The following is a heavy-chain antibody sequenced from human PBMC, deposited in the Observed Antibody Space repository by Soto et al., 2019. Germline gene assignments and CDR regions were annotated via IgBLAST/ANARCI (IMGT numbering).Heavy chain of an antibody. Sequence: ASVNVSCKRSGYTFTSYYRHWVRQAPGQGPEWMGIINPSGGSTSYAQKFQGRVTMTRDTSTSTVYMELSSLRSEDTAVYYCARELYYDYVWGSYRPNSPFDYWGQGTLVTVSS. CDR3: ARELYYDYVWGSYRPNSPFDY. CDR1: GYTFTSYY. CDR2: INPSGGST. D-gene: IGHD3-16*02. J-gene: IGHJ4*02. V-gene: IGHV1-46*01.